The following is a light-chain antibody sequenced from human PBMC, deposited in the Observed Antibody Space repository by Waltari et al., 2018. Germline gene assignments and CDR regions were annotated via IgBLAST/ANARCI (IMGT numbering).Light chain of an antibody. J-gene: IGKJ1*01. Sequence: CGASQSVSRALAWYQQKPGQAPRLLIDGASTRATGIPDKFSGSGSGTDFSLTISRLEPDDFAVYYCQHYLRLPVTFGQGTTVEI. CDR1: QSVSRA. CDR3: QHYLRLPVT. V-gene: IGKV3-20*01. CDR2: GAS.